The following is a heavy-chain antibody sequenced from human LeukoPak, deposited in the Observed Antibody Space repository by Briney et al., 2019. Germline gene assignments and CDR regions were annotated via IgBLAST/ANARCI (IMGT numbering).Heavy chain of an antibody. D-gene: IGHD2-2*01. CDR1: GFTFSSYG. CDR3: AKSLEEYQLLPFDY. V-gene: IGHV3-30*18. Sequence: GRSLRLSCAASGFTFSSYGMHWLRQAPGKGLEWVAVISYDGSNKYYADSVKGRFTISRDNSKNTLYLQMNSLRAEDTAVYYCAKSLEEYQLLPFDYWGQGTLVTVSS. CDR2: ISYDGSNK. J-gene: IGHJ4*02.